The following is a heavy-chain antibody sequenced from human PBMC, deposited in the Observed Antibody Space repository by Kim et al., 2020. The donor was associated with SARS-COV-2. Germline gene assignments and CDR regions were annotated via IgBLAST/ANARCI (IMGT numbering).Heavy chain of an antibody. CDR2: RT. CDR3: AKAGGSSDFDF. Sequence: RTYYADSVKGRFTISKDNSKDTLYLQMNTLRAEDTAVYYCAKAGGSSDFDFWGQGTLVTVSS. V-gene: IGHV3-23*01. J-gene: IGHJ4*02. D-gene: IGHD5-12*01.